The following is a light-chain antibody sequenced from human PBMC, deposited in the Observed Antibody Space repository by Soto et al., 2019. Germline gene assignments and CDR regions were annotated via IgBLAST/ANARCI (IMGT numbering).Light chain of an antibody. Sequence: EIVLTQSPGTLSLSPGERATLSCRASQSVSSSYLAWYQQKPGHAPRLLIYGASSRATGIPDKFSGSGSGTEFTLSINRLEPEDFAVYYCQQYGSSPPWTLGQGTKVEIK. CDR2: GAS. CDR1: QSVSSSY. J-gene: IGKJ1*01. CDR3: QQYGSSPPWT. V-gene: IGKV3-20*01.